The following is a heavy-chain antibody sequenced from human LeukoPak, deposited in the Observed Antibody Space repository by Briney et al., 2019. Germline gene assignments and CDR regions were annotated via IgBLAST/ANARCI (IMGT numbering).Heavy chain of an antibody. Sequence: GGSLRLSCAASGFTFDDYAMHWVRQAPGKGLEWVSGISWNSGSIGYADSVKGRFTISRDNAKNSLYLQMISLRAEDTAFYYCAKDYTDWYFDLWGRGTLVTVSS. CDR2: ISWNSGSI. CDR3: AKDYTDWYFDL. D-gene: IGHD2-2*02. CDR1: GFTFDDYA. V-gene: IGHV3-9*01. J-gene: IGHJ2*01.